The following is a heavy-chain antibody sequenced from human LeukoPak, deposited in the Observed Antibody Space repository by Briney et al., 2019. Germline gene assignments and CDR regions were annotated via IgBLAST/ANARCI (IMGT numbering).Heavy chain of an antibody. CDR2: ISGSGGST. D-gene: IGHD1-26*01. V-gene: IGHV3-23*01. Sequence: GGSLRLSCAASGFTFSSYAMSWVRQAPGKGLEWVSAISGSGGSTYYADSVKGRFTISRDNSKNTLYLQMNSLRAEDTAVYYCAKDRWELLHRRWFDPWGQGTLVTVSS. J-gene: IGHJ5*02. CDR3: AKDRWELLHRRWFDP. CDR1: GFTFSSYA.